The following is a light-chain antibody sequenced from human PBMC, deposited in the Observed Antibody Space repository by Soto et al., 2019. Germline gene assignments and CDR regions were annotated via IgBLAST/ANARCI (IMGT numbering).Light chain of an antibody. CDR2: EVN. V-gene: IGLV2-14*01. J-gene: IGLJ2*01. Sequence: QSALTQPASVSGSPGQSITISCTGTSSDIGGYNFVSWYQHHPGKAPKLMIYEVNHRPSGVSNRFSGSKSGSTASLTISRLQGEDEAHYYCSSYTAISSLDIVFGGGTKLTVL. CDR3: SSYTAISSLDIV. CDR1: SSDIGGYNF.